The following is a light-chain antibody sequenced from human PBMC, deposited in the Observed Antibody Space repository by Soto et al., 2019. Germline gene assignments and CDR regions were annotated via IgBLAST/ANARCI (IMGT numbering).Light chain of an antibody. CDR3: GAWDSSLSVVV. Sequence: QSVLTQPPSVSAAPGQKVTISCSGSSSNIGKNYVSWYQQFPGTAPKLLIYDDNKRPSGIPDRFSGSKSGTSATLGITGLQTGDEADDFCGAWDSSLSVVVFGGGTKLTVL. CDR2: DDN. V-gene: IGLV1-51*01. CDR1: SSNIGKNY. J-gene: IGLJ3*02.